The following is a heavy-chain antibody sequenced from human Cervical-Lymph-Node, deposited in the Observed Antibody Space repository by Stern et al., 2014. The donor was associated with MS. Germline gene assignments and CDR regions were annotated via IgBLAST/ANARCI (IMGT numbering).Heavy chain of an antibody. D-gene: IGHD3-10*01. Sequence: QLQLQESGPGLVKPSDTLSLTCAVSGDSLSNDNWWGWIRQPPGKGLEWIGYIYYTGGIFYNPSLKSRFTLSMYTSKNQFSLKLTSVTAVDTAVYYCARAMKGSAFDLWGQGTIVTVS. J-gene: IGHJ3*01. CDR3: ARAMKGSAFDL. CDR1: GDSLSNDNW. V-gene: IGHV4-28*05. CDR2: IYYTGGI.